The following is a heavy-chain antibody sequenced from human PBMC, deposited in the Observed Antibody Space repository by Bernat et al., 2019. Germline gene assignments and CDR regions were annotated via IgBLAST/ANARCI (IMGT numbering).Heavy chain of an antibody. CDR2: ISYDGSNK. J-gene: IGHJ1*01. Sequence: QVQLVESGGGVVQPGRSLRLSCAASGFTFSSYAMHWVRQAPGKGLEWVAVISYDGSNKYYADSVKGRFTISRDNSKNTLYLQMNSLRAEDTAVYYCARATHSIAVAGTEPRRDDEYFQHWGQGTLVTVSS. D-gene: IGHD6-19*01. V-gene: IGHV3-30*01. CDR1: GFTFSSYA. CDR3: ARATHSIAVAGTEPRRDDEYFQH.